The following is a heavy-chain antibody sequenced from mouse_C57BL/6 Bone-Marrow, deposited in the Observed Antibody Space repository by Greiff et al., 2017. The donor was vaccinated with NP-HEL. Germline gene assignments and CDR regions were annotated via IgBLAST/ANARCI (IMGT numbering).Heavy chain of an antibody. J-gene: IGHJ4*01. Sequence: VQLQQSGAELVMPGASVKLSCKASGYTFTSYWMHWVKQRPGQGLEWIGEIDPSDSYTNYNQKFKGKSTLTVDKSSSTAYMQLSSLTSEDSAVYDCARSEGDYWGQGTSVTVSS. CDR2: IDPSDSYT. CDR1: GYTFTSYW. V-gene: IGHV1-69*01. CDR3: ARSEGDY.